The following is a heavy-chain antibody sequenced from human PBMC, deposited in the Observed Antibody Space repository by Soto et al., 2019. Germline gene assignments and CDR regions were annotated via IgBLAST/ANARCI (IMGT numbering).Heavy chain of an antibody. CDR2: IYYGGTT. CDR1: GGSISSSSYY. D-gene: IGHD2-2*01. J-gene: IGHJ5*02. CDR3: ARLGFYYQSLDP. V-gene: IGHV4-61*05. Sequence: SETLSLTCTVSGGSISSSSYYWAWIRQPPGKGLEWIGYIYYGGTTRYNHSLESRVTVSLETSKSQFSLTLSSVTASDTAVYYCARLGFYYQSLDPWGHGTLVTV.